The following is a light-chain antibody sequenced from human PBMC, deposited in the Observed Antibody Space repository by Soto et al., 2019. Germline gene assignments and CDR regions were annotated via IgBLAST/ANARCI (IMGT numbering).Light chain of an antibody. V-gene: IGKV1-6*01. CDR2: AAS. Sequence: QMIPSLSSLSAYVGDGVTITCRASPAIRSDRGWYHMKPGKVPKLLIYAASNLQSGVPSRFIGRGYGTDFTLTISILQPEEFGTYYCLQDYNFPRTFGQGTKVDTK. J-gene: IGKJ1*01. CDR1: PAIRSD. CDR3: LQDYNFPRT.